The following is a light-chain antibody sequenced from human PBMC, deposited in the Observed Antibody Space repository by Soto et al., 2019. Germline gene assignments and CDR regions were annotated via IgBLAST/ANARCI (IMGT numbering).Light chain of an antibody. V-gene: IGLV2-14*01. CDR2: EVN. Sequence: QSVLTQPPSVSAAPGQKVTISCSGSSSDVGGYNYVSWYQQHPGKAPKLIIYEVNNRPSGVSNRFSGSKSGNTASLTISGLQAEDEADYYCTSYTISSTLVVFGGGTKVTVL. CDR3: TSYTISSTLVV. J-gene: IGLJ2*01. CDR1: SSDVGGYNY.